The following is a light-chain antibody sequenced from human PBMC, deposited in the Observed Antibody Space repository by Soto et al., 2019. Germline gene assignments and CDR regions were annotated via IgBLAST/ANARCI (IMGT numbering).Light chain of an antibody. CDR1: QSLLHSNGYNY. CDR3: MQSIQTPLT. Sequence: EIVMTQSPLSLPVIPGEPASISCRSSQSLLHSNGYNYLDWYLQKPGQSPQLLIYLGSNRASGXXDRFSGSGSGTDFTLKISRVEAEDVGIYYCMQSIQTPLTFGXGTKV. J-gene: IGKJ4*01. CDR2: LGS. V-gene: IGKV2-28*01.